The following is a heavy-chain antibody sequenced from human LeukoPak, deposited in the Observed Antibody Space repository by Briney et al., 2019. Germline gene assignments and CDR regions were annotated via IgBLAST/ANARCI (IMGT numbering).Heavy chain of an antibody. Sequence: GGSLRLSCSASGFTFSSYAMHWVRQAPGKGLEYVSAISSNGGSTYYADSVKGRFTISRDNSKNTLYLQMSSLRAEDTAVYYCVKDRVTYHDILTLDYWGQGTLVTVSS. V-gene: IGHV3-64D*06. D-gene: IGHD3-9*01. CDR2: ISSNGGST. CDR3: VKDRVTYHDILTLDY. J-gene: IGHJ4*02. CDR1: GFTFSSYA.